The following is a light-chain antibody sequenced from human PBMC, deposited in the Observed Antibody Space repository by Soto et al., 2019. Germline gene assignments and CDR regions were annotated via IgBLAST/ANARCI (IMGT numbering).Light chain of an antibody. V-gene: IGKV1-5*01. CDR3: QQYISYPYT. CDR2: DAS. CDR1: QTTNTW. J-gene: IGKJ2*01. Sequence: DIQMTQFPSTLSASVGDRVTITCRASQTTNTWLAWYQQKPGTAPKLLIYDASSLEGGVPSRFSAIGSGTEFTLTISSLQPDDLATYYCQQYISYPYTFGQGTKVEIK.